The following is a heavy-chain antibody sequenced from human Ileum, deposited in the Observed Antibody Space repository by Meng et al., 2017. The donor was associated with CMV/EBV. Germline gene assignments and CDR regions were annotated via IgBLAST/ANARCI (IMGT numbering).Heavy chain of an antibody. CDR3: AKDRGGFYAPYYFGVDV. D-gene: IGHD3-10*01. V-gene: IGHV3-15*01. CDR2: IKVMTEGGTT. Sequence: GESLKISCVGSGFTFKNAWMNWVRQAPGKGLEWVGRIKVMTEGGTTDYAAPLKGRFTLSRDDSENTLYLQLSSLKPEDTGVYYCAKDRGGFYAPYYFGVDVWGQGTTVTVSS. CDR1: GFTFKNAW. J-gene: IGHJ6*01.